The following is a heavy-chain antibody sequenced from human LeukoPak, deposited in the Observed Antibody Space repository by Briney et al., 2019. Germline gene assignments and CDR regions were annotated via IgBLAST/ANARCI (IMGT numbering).Heavy chain of an antibody. V-gene: IGHV4-39*01. CDR2: IYYSGST. Sequence: SETLSLTCTVSGGSISSSSYYWGWIRQPPGKGLEWIGSIYYSGSTYYNPSLKSRVTISVDTSKNQFSLKLSSVTAADTAVYYCSRGDSSSWSNKPDYWGQGTLVTVSS. J-gene: IGHJ4*02. CDR3: SRGDSSSWSNKPDY. CDR1: GGSISSSSYY. D-gene: IGHD6-13*01.